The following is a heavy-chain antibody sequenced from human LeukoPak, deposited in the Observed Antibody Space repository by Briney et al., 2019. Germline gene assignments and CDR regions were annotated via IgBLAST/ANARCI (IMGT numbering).Heavy chain of an antibody. V-gene: IGHV4-34*01. CDR2: IYYSGST. CDR3: AKSGGDGLIDK. Sequence: PSETLSLTCAVYGGSFSGYYWSWIRQPPGKGLEWIGNIYYSGSTYYNPSLKSRVTISIDTSKNLFSLRLNSMTAADTAVYYCAKSGGDGLIDKWGQGTLVTVSS. D-gene: IGHD1-26*01. J-gene: IGHJ4*02. CDR1: GGSFSGYY.